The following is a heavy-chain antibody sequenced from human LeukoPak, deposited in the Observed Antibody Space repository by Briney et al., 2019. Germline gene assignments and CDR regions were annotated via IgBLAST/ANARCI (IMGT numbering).Heavy chain of an antibody. CDR1: GFTFSNAW. CDR3: TTDRFGEFRYYYYYYGMDV. CDR2: IKSKTDGGTT. Sequence: GGSLRLSCAASGFTFSNAWMSWVRQAPGKGLEWVGRIKSKTDGGTTDYAAPVKGRFTISRDDSKNTLYLQMNSLKTEDTAVYYCTTDRFGEFRYYYYYYGMDVWGQGTTVTVSS. J-gene: IGHJ6*02. D-gene: IGHD3-10*01. V-gene: IGHV3-15*01.